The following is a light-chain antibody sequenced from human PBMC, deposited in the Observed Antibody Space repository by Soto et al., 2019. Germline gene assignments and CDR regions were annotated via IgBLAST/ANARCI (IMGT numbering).Light chain of an antibody. CDR3: HQYYSFPPWT. CDR1: ESISGY. CDR2: SAS. V-gene: IGKV1-8*01. Sequence: AIQLTQSPASVSSSPGDRVTITCRASESISGYLAWYQQKPGKPPKLLIYSASTLHSGVPSRFSASGFGTDFTLAISGLESEDYGTYYCHQYYSFPPWTFGRGTKVDIK. J-gene: IGKJ1*01.